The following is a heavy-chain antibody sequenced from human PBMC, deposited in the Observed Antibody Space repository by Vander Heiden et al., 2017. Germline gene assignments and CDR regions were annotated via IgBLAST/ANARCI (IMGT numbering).Heavy chain of an antibody. Sequence: QVQLVQSGAEVKKPGASVQVSCTASGYTFTAYEINWVRQAAGQGREWVGWMDPKTGKTGYAQKFQGRVAMTRNTSITTASMELSSLRSEDTAVYYCARYCSSASCYKFDYWGQGTLVTVSS. V-gene: IGHV1-8*01. CDR2: MDPKTGKT. J-gene: IGHJ4*02. D-gene: IGHD2-2*01. CDR1: GYTFTAYE. CDR3: ARYCSSASCYKFDY.